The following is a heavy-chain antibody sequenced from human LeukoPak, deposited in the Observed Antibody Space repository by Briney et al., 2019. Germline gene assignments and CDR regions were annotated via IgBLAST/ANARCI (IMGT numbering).Heavy chain of an antibody. J-gene: IGHJ4*02. CDR1: GGSISSYY. CDR3: ARASYDSSVYDY. V-gene: IGHV4-59*08. CDR2: IYYSGST. Sequence: PSETLSPTCTVSGGSISSYYWSWIRQPPGKGLEWIGYIYYSGSTNYNPSLKSRVTISVDTSKNQFSLKLSSVTAADTAVYYCARASYDSSVYDYWGQGTLVTVSS. D-gene: IGHD3-22*01.